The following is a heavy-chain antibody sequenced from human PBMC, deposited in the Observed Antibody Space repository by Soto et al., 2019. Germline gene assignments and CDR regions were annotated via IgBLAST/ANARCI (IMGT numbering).Heavy chain of an antibody. CDR2: VYYSGNT. Sequence: QVQLQESGPGLVKPSETLSLTCTVSGGSISPYYWSCIRQPPGKGLEWIGYVYYSGNTNYNPSLESRVTISVDTSRNRFSLNLTSGTAADTAVYYCARKGAAASYAHYYIDVWGRGTAVTVSS. V-gene: IGHV4-59*01. CDR3: ARKGAAASYAHYYIDV. J-gene: IGHJ6*03. CDR1: GGSISPYY. D-gene: IGHD6-13*01.